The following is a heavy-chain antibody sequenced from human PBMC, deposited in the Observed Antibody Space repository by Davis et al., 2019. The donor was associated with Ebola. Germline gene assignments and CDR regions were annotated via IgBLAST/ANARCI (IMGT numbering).Heavy chain of an antibody. V-gene: IGHV1-69*04. CDR3: ARGILAQGLDS. CDR2: ILPILGAT. Sequence: AASVKVSCKTSGDTFGEYGYNWTRQAPGQGLEWMGRILPILGATNYAQNFQGRLTITADKLADTVYMELNSLRSQDTAVYYCARGILAQGLDSWGQGTLVSVSS. D-gene: IGHD1-26*01. J-gene: IGHJ4*02. CDR1: GDTFGEYG.